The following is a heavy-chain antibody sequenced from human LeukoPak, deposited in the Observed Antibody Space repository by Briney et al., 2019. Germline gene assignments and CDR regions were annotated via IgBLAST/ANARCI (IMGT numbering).Heavy chain of an antibody. V-gene: IGHV4-59*01. CDR3: AREGYYDSSGLYAFDI. CDR1: GGSISSYY. D-gene: IGHD3-22*01. J-gene: IGHJ3*02. Sequence: SETLSLTCTVSGGSISSYYWSWIRQPPGKGLEWIGYIYYSGSTNYNPSLKSRATISVDTSKNQFSLKLGSVTAADTAVYYCAREGYYDSSGLYAFDIWGQGTMVTVSS. CDR2: IYYSGST.